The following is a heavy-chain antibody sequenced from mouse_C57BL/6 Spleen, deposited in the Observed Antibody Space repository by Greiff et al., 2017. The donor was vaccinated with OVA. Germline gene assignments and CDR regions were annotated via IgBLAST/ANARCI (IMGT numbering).Heavy chain of an antibody. V-gene: IGHV5-6*02. Sequence: EVKLVESGGDLVKPGGSLKLSCAASGFTFSSYGMSWVRQTPDKRLEWVATISSGGSYTYYPDSVKGRFTISRDNAKNTLYLQMSSLKSEDTAMYYCARPHYGSTQGYAMDYWGQGTSVTVSS. CDR1: GFTFSSYG. D-gene: IGHD1-1*01. CDR2: ISSGGSYT. CDR3: ARPHYGSTQGYAMDY. J-gene: IGHJ4*01.